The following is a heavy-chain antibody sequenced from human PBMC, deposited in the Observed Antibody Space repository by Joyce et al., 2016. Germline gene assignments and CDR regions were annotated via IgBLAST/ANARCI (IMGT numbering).Heavy chain of an antibody. Sequence: EVQLVESGGGVVRPGGSLRLSCAASGFTFYGYGMNWVRQAPGKGREGVAGLNWNGASTGYADSVKGRFTVSRDNAKNSLYLQMNSLRLEDTAVYYCTREDGYGDQGSFDVWGQGTMVAVSS. J-gene: IGHJ3*01. CDR2: LNWNGAST. D-gene: IGHD4-17*01. V-gene: IGHV3-20*04. CDR3: TREDGYGDQGSFDV. CDR1: GFTFYGYG.